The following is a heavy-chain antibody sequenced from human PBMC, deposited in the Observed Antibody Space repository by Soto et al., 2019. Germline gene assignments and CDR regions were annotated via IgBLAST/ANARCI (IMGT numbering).Heavy chain of an antibody. V-gene: IGHV2-5*02. CDR1: GFSLSTGGVG. D-gene: IGHD2-21*02. J-gene: IGHJ6*02. Sequence: QITLKESGPTLVKPTQTLTLTCTFSGFSLSTGGVGVGWIRQPPGKALEWLALIYWDDDKRYSPSLKISLTISKDTSKNQVVLTMTNMDPVDTATYYCIHSRCGGDCLQYYSSHYYFGMDVWGQGTTVTVSS. CDR2: IYWDDDK. CDR3: IHSRCGGDCLQYYSSHYYFGMDV.